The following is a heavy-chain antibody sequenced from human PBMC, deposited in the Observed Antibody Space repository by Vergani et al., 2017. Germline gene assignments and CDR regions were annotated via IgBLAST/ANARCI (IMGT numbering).Heavy chain of an antibody. D-gene: IGHD2-15*01. CDR2: TRYDGIVE. CDR1: GFTFTNYG. V-gene: IGHV3-30*02. J-gene: IGHJ4*02. Sequence: VQLLQSGGGVVQPGGSLRLSCAASGFTFTNYGMHWVRQAPGKGLEWVAFTRYDGIVEYYGDSVRGRFTISGDNSKNTLYLQMNRLRPEDTAVYYCATAGAAYCRGASCYDFFEYWGQGTLVTVAS. CDR3: ATAGAAYCRGASCYDFFEY.